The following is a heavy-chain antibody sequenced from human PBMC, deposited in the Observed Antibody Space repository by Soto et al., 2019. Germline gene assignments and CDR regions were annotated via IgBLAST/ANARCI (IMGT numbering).Heavy chain of an antibody. J-gene: IGHJ4*02. Sequence: PGGSLRLSCAASGFTFSSYGMHWVRQAPGKGLEWVAVISYDGSNKYYADSVKGRFTISRDNSKNTLYLQMNSLRAEDTAVYYCAKGMYSSGWTYFDYWGQGT. CDR2: ISYDGSNK. CDR1: GFTFSSYG. V-gene: IGHV3-30*18. CDR3: AKGMYSSGWTYFDY. D-gene: IGHD6-19*01.